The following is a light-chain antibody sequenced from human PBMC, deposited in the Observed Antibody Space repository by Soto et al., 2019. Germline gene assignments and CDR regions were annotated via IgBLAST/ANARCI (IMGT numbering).Light chain of an antibody. CDR3: TSPTPGSLYV. CDR2: EAT. Sequence: QSALTQPASVSGSPGQSITISCTGTSSDVGTYDLVSWYQHHPGAAPKLMIYEATRRPSGISNRFSGSKSGNTASLTISGLQAEDEADYFCTSPTPGSLYVFGTGTKVTVL. J-gene: IGLJ1*01. V-gene: IGLV2-14*02. CDR1: SSDVGTYDL.